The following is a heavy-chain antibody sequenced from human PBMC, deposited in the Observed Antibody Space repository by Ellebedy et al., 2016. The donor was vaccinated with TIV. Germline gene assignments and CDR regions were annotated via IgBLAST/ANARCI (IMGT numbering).Heavy chain of an antibody. CDR1: GFTFSGYW. Sequence: GGSLRLXXAASGFTFSGYWISWVRQAPGKGLEWVSGMSGSAGRISYADSVKGRFAISRDNSKNTLYLQMNSLRAEDTAVYYCARGGGLIIRYFDYWGQGTLVTVSS. D-gene: IGHD3-16*02. J-gene: IGHJ4*02. V-gene: IGHV3-23*01. CDR2: MSGSAGRI. CDR3: ARGGGLIIRYFDY.